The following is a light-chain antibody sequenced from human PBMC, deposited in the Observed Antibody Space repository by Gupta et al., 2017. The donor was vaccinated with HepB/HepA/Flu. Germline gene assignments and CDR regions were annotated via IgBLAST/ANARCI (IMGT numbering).Light chain of an antibody. V-gene: IGKV3-20*01. CDR2: AAS. Sequence: EIVLTQSPGTLSLSPGERATLSCRASESVRDNYVAWYQQKPGQSPKVLIYAASTRATGLPDMFSGSGSGADFSLTINGLEPEDFAVYYCQQYGSSPCSFGQGTKLEIK. J-gene: IGKJ2*04. CDR1: ESVRDNY. CDR3: QQYGSSPCS.